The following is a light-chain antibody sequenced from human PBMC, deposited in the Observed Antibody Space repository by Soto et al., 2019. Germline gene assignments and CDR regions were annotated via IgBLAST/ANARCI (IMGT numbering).Light chain of an antibody. V-gene: IGLV2-14*03. CDR1: SSDVGGYNY. CDR2: DVR. CDR3: CSYTTSSTVL. J-gene: IGLJ2*01. Sequence: QSALTQPASVAWSPGQSITISCTGTSSDVGGYNYVSWYQQHPGKAPKLMIYDVRNRPSGVSNRFSGSKSGNTASLTISGLQAEDEADYYCCSYTTSSTVLFGGGTKLTVL.